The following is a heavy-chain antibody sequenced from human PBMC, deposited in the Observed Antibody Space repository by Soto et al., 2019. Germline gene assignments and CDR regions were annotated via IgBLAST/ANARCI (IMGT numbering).Heavy chain of an antibody. CDR3: TTDPVTMIVVVPSSG. CDR2: INHSGST. V-gene: IGHV4-34*01. D-gene: IGHD3-22*01. CDR1: GGSFSGYY. Sequence: SETLSLTCAVYGGSFSGYYWSWIRQPPGKGLEWIGEINHSGSTNYNPSLKSRATISVDTSKNQFSLKLTSVTAADTAVYYCTTDPVTMIVVVPSSGWGQGTLVTVSS. J-gene: IGHJ4*02.